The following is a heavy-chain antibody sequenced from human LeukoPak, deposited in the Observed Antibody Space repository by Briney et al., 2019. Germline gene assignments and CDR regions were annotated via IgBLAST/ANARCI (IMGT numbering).Heavy chain of an antibody. J-gene: IGHJ4*02. D-gene: IGHD3-22*01. CDR1: GIHFRCYG. CDR2: VSSSGAYI. Sequence: GSLRLSCGASGIHFRCYGMNWIRPASGEGLEWVASVSSSGAYIYYADLMEGRFTISRDNAKNSLILQMNSLRAEDTAVYYCARGVGNYRYYFDSWGQGTLVTVSS. V-gene: IGHV3-21*01. CDR3: ARGVGNYRYYFDS.